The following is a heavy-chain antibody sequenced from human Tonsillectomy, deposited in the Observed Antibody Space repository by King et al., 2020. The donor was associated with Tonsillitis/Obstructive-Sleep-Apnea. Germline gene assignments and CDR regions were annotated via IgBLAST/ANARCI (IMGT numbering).Heavy chain of an antibody. CDR3: ARAGTSYPFDY. CDR2: IYYSGST. J-gene: IGHJ4*02. V-gene: IGHV4-59*01. D-gene: IGHD3-16*02. CDR1: GGSISRNY. Sequence: QLQESGPGLVKPSETLSPTCTVSGGSISRNYWSWVRQPPGKGLEWIGYIYYSGSTNYNPSLKSRVTISVDTSKNQFSLKLSSVTAADTAVYYCARAGTSYPFDYWGQGTLVTVSS.